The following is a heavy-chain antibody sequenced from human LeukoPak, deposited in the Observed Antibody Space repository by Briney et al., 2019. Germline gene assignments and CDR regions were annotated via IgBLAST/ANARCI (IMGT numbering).Heavy chain of an antibody. CDR2: MNPDSGGT. J-gene: IGHJ3*02. CDR1: GYTFIGHY. Sequence: ASVKVSCKASGYTFIGHYIHWVRQAPGQGLEWMGWMNPDSGGTNYAQKFQDRVTMNRDTSITTAYMELSRLTSDDAAIYYCARIMEYYDFTPRGFDIWGQGTMVAVSS. D-gene: IGHD3/OR15-3a*01. CDR3: ARIMEYYDFTPRGFDI. V-gene: IGHV1-2*02.